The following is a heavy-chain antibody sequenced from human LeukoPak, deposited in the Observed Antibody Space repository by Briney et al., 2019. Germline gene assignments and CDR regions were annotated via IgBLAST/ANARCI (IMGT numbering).Heavy chain of an antibody. Sequence: SVKVSCKASGGTFSGYTISWVRQAPGQGLEWMGRIIPILDMTNYAQKFQGRVTITADTSTSTASMELSSLISEDTAVYYCARVPDIVVVPAATSWYFDLWGRGTLVTVSS. CDR3: ARVPDIVVVPAATSWYFDL. CDR2: IIPILDMT. V-gene: IGHV1-69*02. J-gene: IGHJ2*01. CDR1: GGTFSGYT. D-gene: IGHD2-2*01.